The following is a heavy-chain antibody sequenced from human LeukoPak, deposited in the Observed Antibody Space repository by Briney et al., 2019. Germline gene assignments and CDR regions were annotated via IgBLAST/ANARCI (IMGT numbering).Heavy chain of an antibody. CDR3: ARAVMGATYFDY. D-gene: IGHD1-26*01. J-gene: IGHJ4*02. CDR1: GYTFTSYA. V-gene: IGHV7-4-1*02. CDR2: INTNTGNP. Sequence: ALVKVSCKASGYTFTSYAMNWVRQAPGQGLEWMGWINTNTGNPTYAQGSTGRFDFSLDTSVSTAYLQIRSLEAEDTAVYYCARAVMGATYFDYWGQGTLVTVSS.